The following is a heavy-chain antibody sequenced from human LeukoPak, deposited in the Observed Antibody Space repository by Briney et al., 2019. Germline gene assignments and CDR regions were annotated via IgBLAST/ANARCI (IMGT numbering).Heavy chain of an antibody. CDR1: GYTFTSYD. V-gene: IGHV1-8*01. CDR2: MNPNSGVT. CDR3: ARGPIYPKSGDYPNYYFDY. Sequence: GASVKVSCKASGYTFTSYDINRVRQATGQGLEWMGWMNPNSGVTGYAQKFQGRVSMTRDTSISTAYMELSSLRSEDTAVYFCARGPIYPKSGDYPNYYFDYWGQGTLVTVSS. D-gene: IGHD1-26*01. J-gene: IGHJ4*02.